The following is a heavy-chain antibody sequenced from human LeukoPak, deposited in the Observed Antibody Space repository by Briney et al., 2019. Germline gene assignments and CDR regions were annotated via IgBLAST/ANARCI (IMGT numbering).Heavy chain of an antibody. CDR2: IYYSGST. CDR3: ARDNPLRRYAFDI. V-gene: IGHV4-39*07. Sequence: SETLSLTCTVSGGSISSSSYYWGWIRQPPGKGLEWIGSIYYSGSTYYNPSLKSRVTISVDTSKNQFSLKLSSVTAADTAVYYCARDNPLRRYAFDIWGQGTMVTVSS. CDR1: GGSISSSSYY. J-gene: IGHJ3*02. D-gene: IGHD5-12*01.